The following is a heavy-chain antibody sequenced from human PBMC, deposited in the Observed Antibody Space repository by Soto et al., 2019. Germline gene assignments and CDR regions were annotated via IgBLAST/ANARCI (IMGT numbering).Heavy chain of an antibody. J-gene: IGHJ6*02. Sequence: GGSLRLSCEASGFIFSSYAITWVRQAPGKGLERVSTISGTGVNTYYADSVKGRFTVSRDNSKNTVWLQMNSLRAADSSVYYCAKSRSSVGPMDVWGQGTTVTVSS. CDR3: AKSRSSVGPMDV. CDR2: ISGTGVNT. D-gene: IGHD6-13*01. CDR1: GFIFSSYA. V-gene: IGHV3-23*01.